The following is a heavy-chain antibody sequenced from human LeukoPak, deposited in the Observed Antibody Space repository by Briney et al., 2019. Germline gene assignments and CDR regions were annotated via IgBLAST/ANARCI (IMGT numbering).Heavy chain of an antibody. CDR3: TKLAVASADS. D-gene: IGHD6-19*01. J-gene: IGHJ4*02. Sequence: GVSLRLSCAASGFSFSSYEMNWVRQAPGKGLEWVSNMSPSGSTKYYADSVKGRFTVSRDNAKNSLYLQMNSLRAGDTGVYYCTKLAVASADSWGQGTLVTVSS. CDR1: GFSFSSYE. CDR2: MSPSGSTK. V-gene: IGHV3-48*03.